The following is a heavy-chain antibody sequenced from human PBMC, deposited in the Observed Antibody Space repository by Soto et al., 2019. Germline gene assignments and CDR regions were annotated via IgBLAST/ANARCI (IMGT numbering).Heavy chain of an antibody. CDR2: INPNNGGT. V-gene: IGHV1-2*02. D-gene: IGHD2-21*02. Sequence: ASVKVSCKASGSTFTDDFIHWVRQAPGQGLEWMGWINPNNGGTSYAQNFQGRVTMTRDTSITTVFMELSSLRSDDTAVYYCARRATERHFDYWGQGTLVTVSS. CDR1: GSTFTDDF. J-gene: IGHJ4*02. CDR3: ARRATERHFDY.